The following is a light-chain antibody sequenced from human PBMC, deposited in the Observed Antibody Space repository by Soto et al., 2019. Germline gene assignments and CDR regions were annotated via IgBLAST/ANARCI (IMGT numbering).Light chain of an antibody. CDR2: AAS. J-gene: IGKJ1*01. Sequence: DIQMTQSPSSLSASVGDRVTITCRAIQSIRNKFNRYQQIPRKAPTLLAYAASNLQSGVPSRFMGRGSGTDFTLTISSLQPEDFATYYCQQSFITPPWTFGQGTKVQIK. CDR3: QQSFITPPWT. V-gene: IGKV1-39*01. CDR1: QSIRNK.